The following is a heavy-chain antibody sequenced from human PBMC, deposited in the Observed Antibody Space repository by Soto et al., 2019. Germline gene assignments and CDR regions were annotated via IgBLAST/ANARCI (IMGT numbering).Heavy chain of an antibody. V-gene: IGHV3-21*01. CDR1: GFTFSSYS. CDR3: ARDFQGSTWDRRCYGMDV. D-gene: IGHD1-26*01. CDR2: ISSSSSYI. Sequence: GGSLRLSCAASGFTFSSYSMNWVRQAPGKGLEWVSSISSSSSYIYYADSVKGRFTISRDNAKNSLYLQMNSLRAEDTAVYYCARDFQGSTWDRRCYGMDVWGQGTTVTVSS. J-gene: IGHJ6*02.